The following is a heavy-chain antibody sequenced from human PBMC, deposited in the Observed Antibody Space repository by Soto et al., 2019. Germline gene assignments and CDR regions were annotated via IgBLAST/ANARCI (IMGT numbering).Heavy chain of an antibody. CDR1: GYSFTSYW. CDR3: ARHSSRYYYDSRGYYYGMDV. Sequence: GESLKISCKGSGYSFTSYWIGWVRQMPRKGLEWMGIIYPGDSDTRYSPSFQGQVTISADKSITTAYLQWSSLKASDTAMYYCARHSSRYYYDSRGYYYGMDVWGQGTTVTVSS. CDR2: IYPGDSDT. V-gene: IGHV5-51*01. J-gene: IGHJ6*02. D-gene: IGHD3-22*01.